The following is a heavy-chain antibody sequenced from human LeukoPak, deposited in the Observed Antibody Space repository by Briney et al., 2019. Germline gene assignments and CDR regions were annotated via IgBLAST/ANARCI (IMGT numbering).Heavy chain of an antibody. J-gene: IGHJ4*02. CDR3: ASSTIPYYFDY. V-gene: IGHV3-53*01. CDR1: GFPAISNK. Sequence: GGPLSLPCAASGFPAISNKMSWARRAPGRGLGWVSVIYSDGSTYYADSVKGRFTISRDNSKNTLYLQMNSLRAEDTAVYYCASSTIPYYFDYWGQGTLVTVSS. D-gene: IGHD5/OR15-5a*01. CDR2: IYSDGST.